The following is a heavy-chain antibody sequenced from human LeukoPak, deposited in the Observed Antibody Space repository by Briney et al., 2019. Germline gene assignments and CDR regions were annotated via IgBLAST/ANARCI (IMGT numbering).Heavy chain of an antibody. Sequence: ASVKVSCKASGGTFSSYAISWVRQAPGQGLEWMGRIIPILGIANYVQKFQGRVTITADKSTSTAYMELSSLRSEDTAVYYCARVNSSSSACHYWGQGTLVTVSS. J-gene: IGHJ4*02. D-gene: IGHD6-6*01. CDR2: IIPILGIA. CDR1: GGTFSSYA. V-gene: IGHV1-69*04. CDR3: ARVNSSSSACHY.